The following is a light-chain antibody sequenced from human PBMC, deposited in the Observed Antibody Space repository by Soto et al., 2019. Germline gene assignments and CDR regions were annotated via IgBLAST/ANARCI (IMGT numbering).Light chain of an antibody. Sequence: ETVMTQSPATLSVSPGERATLSCRASQSVNSDLAWYQKKPGQAPRLLIYGSSTRATGIPARFSGGGSGTEFNLTISSRQSEDFAVYYCQQNNNWPLTFGQGTKVEMK. CDR3: QQNNNWPLT. CDR1: QSVNSD. V-gene: IGKV3-15*01. CDR2: GSS. J-gene: IGKJ1*01.